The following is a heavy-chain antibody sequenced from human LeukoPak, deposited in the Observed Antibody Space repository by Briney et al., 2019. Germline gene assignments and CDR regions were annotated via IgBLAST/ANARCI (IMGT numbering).Heavy chain of an antibody. V-gene: IGHV3-23*01. J-gene: IGHJ4*02. CDR1: GFTFSSYA. CDR2: ISGSGGST. D-gene: IGHD5-12*01. CDR3: AKYLRGYSGYFDY. Sequence: GGALRLSCAASGFTFSSYAMSWVRQAPGKGLEWVSAISGSGGSTYYADSVKGRFTISRDNSKNTLYLQMNSLRAEDTAVYYCAKYLRGYSGYFDYWGQGTLVTVSS.